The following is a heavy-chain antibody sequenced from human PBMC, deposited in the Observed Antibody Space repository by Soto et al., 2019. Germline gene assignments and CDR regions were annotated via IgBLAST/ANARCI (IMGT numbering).Heavy chain of an antibody. J-gene: IGHJ6*02. CDR2: IIPIFGTA. Sequence: QVQLVQSGAEVKKPGSSVKVSCKASGGTFSSYAISWVRQAPGQGLEWMGGIIPIFGTANYAQKFQGRVTTPADASTSTACRELRSRGSEDTAAYYCAREPRCGSWSQGYSDGLDVWGQGTTVTVSS. D-gene: IGHD6-13*01. CDR1: GGTFSSYA. V-gene: IGHV1-69*12. CDR3: AREPRCGSWSQGYSDGLDV.